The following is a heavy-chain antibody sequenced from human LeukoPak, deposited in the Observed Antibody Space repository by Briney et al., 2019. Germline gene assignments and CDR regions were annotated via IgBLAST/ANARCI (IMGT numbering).Heavy chain of an antibody. V-gene: IGHV4-31*03. CDR3: ARDRPLDAFDI. J-gene: IGHJ3*02. CDR2: IYYSGST. Sequence: SQTLSLTCTVSGGSISSGGYYWSWIRQHPGRGLEWIGYIYYSGSTYYNPSLKSRLTISVDTSKNQFSLKLSSVTAADTAVYYCARDRPLDAFDIWGQGTMVTVSS. CDR1: GGSISSGGYY.